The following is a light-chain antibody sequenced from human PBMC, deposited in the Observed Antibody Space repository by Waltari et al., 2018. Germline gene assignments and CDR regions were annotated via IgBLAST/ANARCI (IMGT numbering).Light chain of an antibody. V-gene: IGLV2-14*03. CDR1: NRDIGGYNF. CDR2: DVS. Sequence: QSALSQQPASVSGFPGQSITISCTGGNRDIGGYNFVAWHQQHPGKVPKLIIYDVSYRPSGVSSRFPGSKCGNTASRTISGLQAEDEADYYCSSYANSNTLLFGGGTKLAVL. J-gene: IGLJ2*01. CDR3: SSYANSNTLL.